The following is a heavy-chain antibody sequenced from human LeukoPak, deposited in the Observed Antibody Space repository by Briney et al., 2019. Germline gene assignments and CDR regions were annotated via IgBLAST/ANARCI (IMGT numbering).Heavy chain of an antibody. V-gene: IGHV3-66*04. D-gene: IGHD2-2*03. CDR2: IYSDGDT. J-gene: IGHJ3*02. Sequence: GGSLRLSCAASGFTVSSNYMNWVRQAPGKGLEWVSIIYSDGDTYYTDSVKGRFTISRDNSKNTLYLQMNSLRAEDTAVYYCARHQGGWITGGFDIWGQGTLVTVSS. CDR1: GFTVSSNY. CDR3: ARHQGGWITGGFDI.